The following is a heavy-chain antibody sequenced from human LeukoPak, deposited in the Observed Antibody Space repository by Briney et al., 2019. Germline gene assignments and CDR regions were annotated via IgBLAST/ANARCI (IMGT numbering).Heavy chain of an antibody. CDR1: GFTFDDYG. Sequence: PGGSLRLSCAASGFTFDDYGMSWVRQAPGKGLEWVSAISGSGGSTYYADSVKGRFTISRDNSKNTLYLQMNSLRAEDTAVYYCAKDRAGIAAAPAAFDIWGQGTTVTVSS. D-gene: IGHD6-13*01. V-gene: IGHV3-23*01. J-gene: IGHJ3*02. CDR3: AKDRAGIAAAPAAFDI. CDR2: ISGSGGST.